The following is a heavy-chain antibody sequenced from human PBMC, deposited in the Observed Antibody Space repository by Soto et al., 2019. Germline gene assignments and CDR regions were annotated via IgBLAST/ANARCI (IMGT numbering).Heavy chain of an antibody. CDR1: GFTFDDYA. J-gene: IGHJ3*02. CDR3: VKDMGPGDWGDDAFDI. D-gene: IGHD7-27*01. Sequence: EVQLVESGGGLVQPGRSLRLSCAASGFTFDDYAMHWVRQAPGKGLEWVSGISWNSGSIGYADSVKGRFTISRDNAKNSLYLQMNSLRAEDTALYYCVKDMGPGDWGDDAFDIWGQGTMVTVSS. CDR2: ISWNSGSI. V-gene: IGHV3-9*01.